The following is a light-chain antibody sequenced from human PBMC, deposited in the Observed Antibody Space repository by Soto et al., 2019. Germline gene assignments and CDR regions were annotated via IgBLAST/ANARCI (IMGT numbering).Light chain of an antibody. J-gene: IGLJ3*02. V-gene: IGLV1-44*01. CDR3: AAWDDGLNGSWV. Sequence: QSVLTQPPSASGTPGQRVAISCSGSSSNIGSNTVNWYQQLPGTAPKLLIYSNNQRPSGVPDRFSASKSGTSASLAISGLQSEDEADYYCAAWDDGLNGSWVSGGGTKLTVL. CDR2: SNN. CDR1: SSNIGSNT.